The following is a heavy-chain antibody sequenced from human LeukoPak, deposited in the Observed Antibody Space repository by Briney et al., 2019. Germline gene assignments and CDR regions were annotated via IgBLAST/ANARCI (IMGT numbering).Heavy chain of an antibody. V-gene: IGHV3-23*01. CDR1: GFTFSSYA. CDR3: AEGGLAAAYDY. CDR2: ISGSGDST. D-gene: IGHD6-13*01. Sequence: GGSLRLSCAAAGFTFSSYAMSWVRQAPGKGLEWVSAISGSGDSTFYADSVKGRFTISRDNSKNTLYLQMNSLRAEDTAVYYCAEGGLAAAYDYWGQGTLVTVSS. J-gene: IGHJ4*02.